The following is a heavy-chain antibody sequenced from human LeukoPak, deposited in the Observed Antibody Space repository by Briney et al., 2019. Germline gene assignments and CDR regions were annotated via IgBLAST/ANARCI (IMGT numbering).Heavy chain of an antibody. Sequence: SETLSLICAVYGGSFSGYYWSWIRQPPGKGLEWIGEINHSGSTNYNPSLKSRVTISVDTSKNQFSLKLSSVTAADTAVYYCASSGGDTKSWFEPWGQGTLVTVSS. D-gene: IGHD2-21*02. CDR2: INHSGST. CDR3: ASSGGDTKSWFEP. V-gene: IGHV4-34*01. J-gene: IGHJ5*02. CDR1: GGSFSGYY.